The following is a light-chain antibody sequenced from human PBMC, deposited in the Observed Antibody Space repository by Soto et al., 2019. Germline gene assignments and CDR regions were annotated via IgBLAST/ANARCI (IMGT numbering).Light chain of an antibody. J-gene: IGKJ5*01. CDR2: DVS. CDR3: QKFNNYPFT. V-gene: IGKV1-5*01. Sequence: IQMTQSPSTLSASVVYRAPITCRARKSISVWLAWYQQNPGKAPKLLIYDVSRLESGVPSRFSGSGSGTDFTLTISSLQPEDFATYYCQKFNNYPFTFGQGTRLEI. CDR1: KSISVW.